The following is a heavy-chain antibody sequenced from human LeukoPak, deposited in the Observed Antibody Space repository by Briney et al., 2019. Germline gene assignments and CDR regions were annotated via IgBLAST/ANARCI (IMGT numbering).Heavy chain of an antibody. D-gene: IGHD5-18*01. V-gene: IGHV3-20*04. Sequence: GGSLRLSCAASGFTFDNYGMSWVRQAPGKGLEWVSGINWNGGSTGYADSVKGRFTIPRDNAKNSLYLQMNSLRAEDTALYYCARDFNTAMASGAFDIWGQGTMVTVSS. CDR3: ARDFNTAMASGAFDI. CDR1: GFTFDNYG. CDR2: INWNGGST. J-gene: IGHJ3*02.